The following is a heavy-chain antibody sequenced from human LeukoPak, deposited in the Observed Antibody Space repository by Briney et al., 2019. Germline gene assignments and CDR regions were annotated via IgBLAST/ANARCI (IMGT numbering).Heavy chain of an antibody. CDR3: ATVGWELPQRVWFDP. CDR2: INHSGST. J-gene: IGHJ5*02. D-gene: IGHD1-26*01. Sequence: SETLSLTCAVYGGSFSGYYWSWIRQPPGKGLEWIGEINHSGSTNYNPSLKSRVTISVDTSKNQFSLKLSSVTAADTAVYYCATVGWELPQRVWFDPWGQGTLVTVSS. V-gene: IGHV4-34*01. CDR1: GGSFSGYY.